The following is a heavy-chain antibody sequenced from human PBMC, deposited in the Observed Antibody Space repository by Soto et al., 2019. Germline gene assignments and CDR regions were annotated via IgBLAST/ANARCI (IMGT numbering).Heavy chain of an antibody. CDR3: ARDFLQFDYYYYGMDV. V-gene: IGHV3-33*01. D-gene: IGHD4-4*01. Sequence: GGSLRLSCAASGFTFSSYGMHWVRQAPGKGLEWVAVIWYDGSNKYYADSVKGRFTISRDNSKNTLYLQMNSLRAEDTAVYYCARDFLQFDYYYYGMDVWGQGTTVTVSS. CDR1: GFTFSSYG. J-gene: IGHJ6*02. CDR2: IWYDGSNK.